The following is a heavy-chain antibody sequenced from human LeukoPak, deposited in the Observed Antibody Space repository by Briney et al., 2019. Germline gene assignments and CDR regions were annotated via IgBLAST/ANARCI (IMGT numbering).Heavy chain of an antibody. Sequence: SETLSLTCTVSGGSISSSSYYWGWIRQPPGKGLEWIGSIYYSGSTYYNPSLKSRVTISVDTSKNLFSLKLSSVTAADTAVYYCARTPDVLRYFDWLLPNYFDYWGQGTLVTVSS. J-gene: IGHJ4*02. CDR1: GGSISSSSYY. V-gene: IGHV4-39*01. CDR2: IYYSGST. CDR3: ARTPDVLRYFDWLLPNYFDY. D-gene: IGHD3-9*01.